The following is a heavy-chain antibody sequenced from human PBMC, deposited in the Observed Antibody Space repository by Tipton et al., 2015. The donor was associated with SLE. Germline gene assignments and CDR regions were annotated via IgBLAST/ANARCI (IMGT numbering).Heavy chain of an antibody. CDR1: GFTFGDYA. J-gene: IGHJ6*02. D-gene: IGHD1-26*01. V-gene: IGHV3-49*04. CDR2: IRSKAYGGTT. Sequence: SLRLSCTASGFTFGDYAMSWVRQAPGKGLEWVGFIRSKAYGGTTEYAASVKGRFTISRDDSKSIAYLQMNSLKTEDTAVYYCTSPFSGSEDYYYGMDVWGQGTTVTVSS. CDR3: TSPFSGSEDYYYGMDV.